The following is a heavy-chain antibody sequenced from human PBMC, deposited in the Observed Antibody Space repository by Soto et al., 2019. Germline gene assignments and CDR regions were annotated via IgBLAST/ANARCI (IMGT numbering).Heavy chain of an antibody. D-gene: IGHD6-6*01. V-gene: IGHV4-59*01. CDR3: ARGTSTIAARPLDY. J-gene: IGHJ4*02. Sequence: SETLSLTCTVSGGSISSYYWSWIRQPPGKGLEYIGYIYYSGSTNYNPSLKSRVTILVDTSKNQFSLKLSSVTAADTAVYYCARGTSTIAARPLDYWGQGILVTVSS. CDR2: IYYSGST. CDR1: GGSISSYY.